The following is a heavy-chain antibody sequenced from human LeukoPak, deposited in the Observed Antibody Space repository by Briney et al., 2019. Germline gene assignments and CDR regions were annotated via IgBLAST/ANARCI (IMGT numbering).Heavy chain of an antibody. CDR3: AKARSPDIATAGKVFDH. V-gene: IGHV3-7*03. J-gene: IGHJ4*02. CDR1: GFTFSSYW. CDR2: IKQDGSEK. Sequence: GGSLRLSCAASGFTFSSYWMSWVRQAPGKGLEWVANIKQDGSEKYYVDSVRGRFTISRDNAKNSLFLQMNSLRAEDTALYYCAKARSPDIATAGKVFDHWGQGTLVTVSS. D-gene: IGHD6-13*01.